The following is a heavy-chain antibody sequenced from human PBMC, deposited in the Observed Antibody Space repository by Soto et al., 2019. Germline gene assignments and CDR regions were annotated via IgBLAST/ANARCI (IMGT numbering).Heavy chain of an antibody. CDR2: IYFRGTT. J-gene: IGHJ4*02. Sequence: SETLSLTCTVSGGSISSYYWSWIRQPPGKGLEWIGYIYFRGTTNYNPSLKSRVTMSADTSKNQFSLKLNSVTAADTAVYYCARMNYYDTSGYPFDYWGQGMMVTVSS. V-gene: IGHV4-59*01. CDR1: GGSISSYY. CDR3: ARMNYYDTSGYPFDY. D-gene: IGHD3-22*01.